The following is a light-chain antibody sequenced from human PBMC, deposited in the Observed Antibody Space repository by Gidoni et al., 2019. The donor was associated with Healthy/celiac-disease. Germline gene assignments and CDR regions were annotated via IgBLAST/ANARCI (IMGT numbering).Light chain of an antibody. Sequence: IQMTQSPSSLSASVGDRVTITCRASQCISSYLNWYQQKPGKAAKLLMYAASSLQKRVPSRVSGRGAGTDVTLTISSLQPEDFVAYYYQQSYSTPRGTFGQGTKVEIK. V-gene: IGKV1-39*01. CDR2: AAS. J-gene: IGKJ1*01. CDR1: QCISSY. CDR3: QQSYSTPRGT.